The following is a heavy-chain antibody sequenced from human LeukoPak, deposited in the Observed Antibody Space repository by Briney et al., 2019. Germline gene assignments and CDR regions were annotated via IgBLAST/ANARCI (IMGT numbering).Heavy chain of an antibody. CDR3: ASQTDHYYDSSGYYYVDY. D-gene: IGHD3-22*01. V-gene: IGHV3-21*01. CDR1: GFTFSSYS. J-gene: IGHJ4*02. CDR2: ISSSSSYI. Sequence: GGSLRLSCAASGFTFSSYSMNWVRQAPGKGLEWVSSISSSSSYIYYADSVKGRFTISGDNAKNSLYLQMNSLRAEDTAVYYCASQTDHYYDSSGYYYVDYWGQGTLVTVSS.